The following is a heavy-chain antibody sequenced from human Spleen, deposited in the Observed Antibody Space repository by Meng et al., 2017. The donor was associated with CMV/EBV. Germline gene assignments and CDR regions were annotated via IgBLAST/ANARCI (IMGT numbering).Heavy chain of an antibody. CDR1: GGSISSYY. D-gene: IGHD2-2*02. Sequence: QVQLTGSGPGLVKPSETLSLTCTVSGGSISSYYWSWIRQPAGKGLEWIGRIYTSGSTNYNPSLKSRVTISVDTSKNQFSLKLSSVTAADTAVYYCARGGYCSSTSCYKWFDPWGQGTLVTVSS. V-gene: IGHV4-4*07. CDR2: IYTSGST. J-gene: IGHJ5*02. CDR3: ARGGYCSSTSCYKWFDP.